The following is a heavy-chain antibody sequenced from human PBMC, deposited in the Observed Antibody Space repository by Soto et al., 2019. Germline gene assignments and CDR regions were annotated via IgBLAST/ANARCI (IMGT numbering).Heavy chain of an antibody. CDR3: ARGGHHIYAGAWNYYFDY. CDR2: NT. Sequence: QVQLVQSGAEVKEPGASVKISCKTSGYTFANYGVTWVRQAPGQGLAWVGCNTDYAQKFQGTVTLTRDTSTSTAYLEVRSLKSDDTAVYYCARGGHHIYAGAWNYYFDYWGQGTLVTVSS. D-gene: IGHD1-7*01. V-gene: IGHV1-18*01. CDR1: GYTFANYG. J-gene: IGHJ4*02.